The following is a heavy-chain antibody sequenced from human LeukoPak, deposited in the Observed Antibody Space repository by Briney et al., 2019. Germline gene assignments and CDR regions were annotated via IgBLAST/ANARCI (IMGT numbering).Heavy chain of an antibody. J-gene: IGHJ4*02. CDR2: ISSSGST. V-gene: IGHV4-61*02. CDR3: AREGSSSWYGGEVFDY. Sequence: PSETLSLTCTVSGDSISSGDYYWSWIRQPAGKGLEWIGRISSSGSTNYNPSLKSRVTISVDTSKNQFSLKLSSVTAADTAVYYCAREGSSSWYGGEVFDYWGQGTLVTVSS. D-gene: IGHD6-13*01. CDR1: GDSISSGDYY.